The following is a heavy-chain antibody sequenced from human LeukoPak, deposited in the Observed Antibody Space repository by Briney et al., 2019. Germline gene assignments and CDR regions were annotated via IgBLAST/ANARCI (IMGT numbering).Heavy chain of an antibody. D-gene: IGHD3-16*01. J-gene: IGHJ4*02. CDR1: GGSFSGYY. V-gene: IGHV4-34*01. CDR2: INHSGST. CDR3: ARGYTPVDY. Sequence: PSETLSLTCAVYGGSFSGYYWSWIRQPPGKGLEWIGEINHSGSTNYNPSLKSRVTISVDTSKNQFSLKLSSVTAADTAVYYCARGYTPVDYWGQGTLVTVSS.